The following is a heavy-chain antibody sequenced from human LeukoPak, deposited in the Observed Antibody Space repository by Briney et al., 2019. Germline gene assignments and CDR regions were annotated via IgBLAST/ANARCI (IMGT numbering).Heavy chain of an antibody. CDR1: GYTFTSYG. Sequence: GASVKVSCKASGYTFTSYGISWVRQAPGQGLEWMGWISAYNGNTNYAQKLQGRVTMTTDTSTSTAYMELRSLRSDDTAVYYCARDTRPRIVGATAAFDIWGQGTMVTVSS. CDR3: ARDTRPRIVGATAAFDI. J-gene: IGHJ3*02. CDR2: ISAYNGNT. V-gene: IGHV1-18*01. D-gene: IGHD1-26*01.